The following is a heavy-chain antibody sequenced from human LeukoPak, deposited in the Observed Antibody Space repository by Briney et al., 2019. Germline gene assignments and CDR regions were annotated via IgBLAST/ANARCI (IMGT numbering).Heavy chain of an antibody. CDR3: AKFGYYYDSSAKATDDAFDI. Sequence: SETLSLTCAVSGGSISSSNWWSWVRQPPGKGLEWIGEIYHSGSTNYNPSLKSRVTISVDKSKNQFSLKLSSATAADTAVYYCAKFGYYYDSSAKATDDAFDIWGQGTMVTVSS. CDR2: IYHSGST. V-gene: IGHV4-4*02. D-gene: IGHD3-22*01. CDR1: GGSISSSNW. J-gene: IGHJ3*02.